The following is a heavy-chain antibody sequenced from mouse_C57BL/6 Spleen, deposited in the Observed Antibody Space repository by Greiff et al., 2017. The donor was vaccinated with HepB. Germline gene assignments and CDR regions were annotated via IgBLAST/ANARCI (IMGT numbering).Heavy chain of an antibody. V-gene: IGHV1-50*01. J-gene: IGHJ2*01. CDR3: ARREGYFDY. Sequence: QVQLQQPGAELVKPGASVKLSCKASGYTFTSYWMQWVKQRPGQGLEWIGEIDPSDSYTNYNQKFKGKATLTVDTSSSTAYMQLSSLTSEESAVYYCARREGYFDYWGQGTTLTVSS. CDR2: IDPSDSYT. CDR1: GYTFTSYW.